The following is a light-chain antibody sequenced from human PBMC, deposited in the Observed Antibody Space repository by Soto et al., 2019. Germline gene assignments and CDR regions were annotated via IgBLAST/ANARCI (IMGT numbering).Light chain of an antibody. CDR3: SSYTTSGSLV. CDR1: SSDVGGYNY. V-gene: IGLV2-14*01. Sequence: QAVVTQLASVSGSPGQSITISCTGTSSDVGGYNYVSWYQQHPGKAPKLMIYDVSNRPSGVSNRFSGSKSGNTASLTISGLQAEDEADYYCSSYTTSGSLVFGGGTKLTVL. J-gene: IGLJ2*01. CDR2: DVS.